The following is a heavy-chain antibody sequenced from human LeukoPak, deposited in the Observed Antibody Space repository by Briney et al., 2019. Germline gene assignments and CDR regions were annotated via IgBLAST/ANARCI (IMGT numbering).Heavy chain of an antibody. D-gene: IGHD3-22*01. Sequence: GGSLRLSCVASGFTFSNAWRSWVRQAPGKGLEWVGRIKSKTDGGTTDYAAPVIGRFTISRDDSKNTLYLQMSSLQTEDTAVYYYTTTYYYDSSGYYYVLGAFDIWGQGTMVTVSS. V-gene: IGHV3-15*01. CDR3: TTTYYYDSSGYYYVLGAFDI. CDR1: GFTFSNAW. J-gene: IGHJ3*02. CDR2: IKSKTDGGTT.